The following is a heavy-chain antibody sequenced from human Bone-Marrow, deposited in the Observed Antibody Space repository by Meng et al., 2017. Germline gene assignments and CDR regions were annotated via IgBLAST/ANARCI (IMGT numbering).Heavy chain of an antibody. J-gene: IGHJ6*02. Sequence: GGSLRLSCAASGFTFSSYWMSWVRQAPGKGLEWVANIKQDGSEKYYVDSVKGRFTISRDNAKNSLYLQMNSLRAEDTAVYYCERDPITGTTLYYYYSGMDFWGQGTTVTVSS. V-gene: IGHV3-7*01. CDR2: IKQDGSEK. CDR3: ERDPITGTTLYYYYSGMDF. CDR1: GFTFSSYW. D-gene: IGHD1-7*01.